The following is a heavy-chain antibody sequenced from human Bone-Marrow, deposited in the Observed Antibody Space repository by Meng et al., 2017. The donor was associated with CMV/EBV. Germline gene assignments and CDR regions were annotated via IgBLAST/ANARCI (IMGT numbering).Heavy chain of an antibody. D-gene: IGHD5-24*01. Sequence: ASVKVSCKASGYTLTGYYMHWVRQAPGQGLEWMGWINPNSGGTKYTQNFQGRVTMTRDTSISTAYMELSRLRSDDTAVYYCARGWLQLRALDYWGQRTLVTVSS. J-gene: IGHJ4*02. V-gene: IGHV1-2*02. CDR3: ARGWLQLRALDY. CDR2: INPNSGGT. CDR1: GYTLTGYY.